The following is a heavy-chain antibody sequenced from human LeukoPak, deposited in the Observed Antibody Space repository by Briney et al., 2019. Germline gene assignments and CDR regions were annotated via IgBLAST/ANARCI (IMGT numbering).Heavy chain of an antibody. J-gene: IGHJ4*02. Sequence: GGSLRLSCAASGFIFSTYAMNWVRQAPGKGLEWVSTISGSGGSTYYADSVKGRFTISRDNAKNTLYLQMNSLRADDTAVYYCAKEYGASRWGQGTLVTVSS. D-gene: IGHD4/OR15-4a*01. V-gene: IGHV3-23*01. CDR3: AKEYGASR. CDR2: ISGSGGST. CDR1: GFIFSTYA.